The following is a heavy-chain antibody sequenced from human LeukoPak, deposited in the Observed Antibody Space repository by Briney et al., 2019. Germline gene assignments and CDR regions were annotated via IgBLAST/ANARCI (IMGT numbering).Heavy chain of an antibody. CDR1: GGTFSSYA. CDR3: ARDREFDYYYYGMDV. D-gene: IGHD3-10*01. CDR2: IIPILGIA. V-gene: IGHV1-69*04. J-gene: IGHJ6*02. Sequence: SVKVSCKASGGTFSSYAISWVRQAPGQGLGWMGRIIPILGIANYAQKFQGRVTITADKSTSTDYMELSSLRAEDTAVYYCARDREFDYYYYGMDVWGQGTTVTVSS.